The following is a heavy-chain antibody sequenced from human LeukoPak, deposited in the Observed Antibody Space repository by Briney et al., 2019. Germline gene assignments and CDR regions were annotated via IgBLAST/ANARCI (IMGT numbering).Heavy chain of an antibody. CDR3: TRDRGYGDYLNYFDY. J-gene: IGHJ4*02. CDR2: IYYSGST. D-gene: IGHD4-17*01. Sequence: SETLSLTCTVSGGSISSDYWSWIRQPPGKGLEWIGYIYYSGSTNSNPSLKSRVTISVDTSKNQFSLNLSSVTAADTTVYYCTRDRGYGDYLNYFDYWGQGTLVTVSS. V-gene: IGHV4-59*01. CDR1: GGSISSDY.